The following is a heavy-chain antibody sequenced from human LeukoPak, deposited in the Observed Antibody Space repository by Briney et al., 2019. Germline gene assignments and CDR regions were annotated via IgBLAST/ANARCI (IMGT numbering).Heavy chain of an antibody. Sequence: SETLSLTCAVYGGSFSGYYWSWIRQPPGKGLEWIGEINHSGSTNYNPSLKSRVTISVDTSKNQFSLKLSSVTAADTAVHYCARGVGRLRYCSSTSCAHAYWGQGTLVTVSS. V-gene: IGHV4-34*01. CDR2: INHSGST. CDR1: GGSFSGYY. D-gene: IGHD2-2*01. CDR3: ARGVGRLRYCSSTSCAHAY. J-gene: IGHJ4*02.